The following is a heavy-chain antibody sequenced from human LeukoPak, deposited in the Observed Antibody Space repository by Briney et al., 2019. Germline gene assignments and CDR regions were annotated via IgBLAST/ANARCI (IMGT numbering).Heavy chain of an antibody. CDR2: IYPGDSDT. J-gene: IGHJ4*02. V-gene: IGHV5-51*01. D-gene: IGHD3-9*01. CDR1: GYSFTNYW. Sequence: GESLKISCKGSGYSFTNYWIGWVRQMPGKGLEWMGIIYPGDSDTRYSPSFQGQVTISADKSISTAYLQWSSLKASDTAMYYCARPSPDYDILTGYYFDYWGQGTLVTVSS. CDR3: ARPSPDYDILTGYYFDY.